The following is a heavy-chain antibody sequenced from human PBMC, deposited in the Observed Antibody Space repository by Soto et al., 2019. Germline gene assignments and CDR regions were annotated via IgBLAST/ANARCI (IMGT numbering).Heavy chain of an antibody. CDR3: ARETYSGYARWFDP. CDR2: IYYSGST. J-gene: IGHJ5*02. CDR1: GGSISSYY. D-gene: IGHD5-12*01. V-gene: IGHV4-59*01. Sequence: LSLTCTVSGGSISSYYWSWIRQPPGKGLEWIGYIYYSGSTNYNPSLKSRVTISVDTSKNQFSLKLSSVTAADTAVYYCARETYSGYARWFDPWGQGTLVTVSS.